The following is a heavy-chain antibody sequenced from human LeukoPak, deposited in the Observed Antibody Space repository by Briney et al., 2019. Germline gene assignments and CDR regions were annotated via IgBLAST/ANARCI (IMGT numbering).Heavy chain of an antibody. CDR2: ISNDGGGT. J-gene: IGHJ3*02. CDR1: GFIFNNYG. V-gene: IGHV3-23*01. D-gene: IGHD6-25*01. CDR3: ARDSRSCRSSDCRGDAFDI. Sequence: GGSLRLSCAASGFIFNNYGLVWVRQAPGKGLEWVSAISNDGGGTTYADFVKGRFSVSRDNSKNTLYLQMNSLRAEDTAVYYCARDSRSCRSSDCRGDAFDIWGQGTMVTVSS.